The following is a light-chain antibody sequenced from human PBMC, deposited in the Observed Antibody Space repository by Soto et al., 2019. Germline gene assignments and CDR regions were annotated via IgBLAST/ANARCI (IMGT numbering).Light chain of an antibody. J-gene: IGLJ2*01. CDR3: SSYAGSDNLV. V-gene: IGLV2-8*01. Sequence: QSALTQPPSASGSPGQSVTISCTGTSSDVGGYNYVSWYQQHPGKAPKLMIYEVSQRPSGVPDRFSGSKSGNTASLTVSGLQAEDEADYYCSSYAGSDNLVFGGGTKRTGL. CDR1: SSDVGGYNY. CDR2: EVS.